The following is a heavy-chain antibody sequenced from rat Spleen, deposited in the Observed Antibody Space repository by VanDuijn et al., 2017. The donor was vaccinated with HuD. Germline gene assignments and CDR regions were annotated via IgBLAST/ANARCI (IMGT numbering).Heavy chain of an antibody. CDR2: ISTGSTNT. CDR1: GFTFNNYW. V-gene: IGHV5-31*01. J-gene: IGHJ2*01. CDR3: TTDLDYYED. Sequence: EVQLVESGGGLVQPGRSLKLSCVASGFTFNNYWMTWIRQAPGKGLEWVASISTGSTNTYYRDSVKGRFTISRDDAKSTLYLQMDSLRSEDTATYYCTTDLDYYEDWGQGVMVTVSS.